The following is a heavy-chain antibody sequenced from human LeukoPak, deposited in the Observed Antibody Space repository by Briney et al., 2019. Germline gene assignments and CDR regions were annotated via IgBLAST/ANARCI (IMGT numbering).Heavy chain of an antibody. Sequence: ASVNVSCKASGYTFTGHFIHWVRQAPGQGLEWMGQISPYNDNTIYAQKLQGRVTMTTDTSTSTAYMELRSLRSDDTAVYYCARGREVGAIFDHWGQGTLVTVSS. D-gene: IGHD1-26*01. CDR2: ISPYNDNT. V-gene: IGHV1-18*01. CDR3: ARGREVGAIFDH. J-gene: IGHJ4*02. CDR1: GYTFTGHF.